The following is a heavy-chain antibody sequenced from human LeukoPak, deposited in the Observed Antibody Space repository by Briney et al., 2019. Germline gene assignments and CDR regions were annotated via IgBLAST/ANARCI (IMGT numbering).Heavy chain of an antibody. D-gene: IGHD1-14*01. CDR3: AKEYSVRNQFDH. V-gene: IGHV3-53*01. J-gene: IGHJ4*02. Sequence: GGSLRLSCAASGFTVSGNYMSWVRQAPGKGLEWVSIIYSGGSTYYADSVKGRFTISRDNSKNTLYLQMNSLRAEDTAVYYCAKEYSVRNQFDHWGQGTLVTVSS. CDR2: IYSGGST. CDR1: GFTVSGNY.